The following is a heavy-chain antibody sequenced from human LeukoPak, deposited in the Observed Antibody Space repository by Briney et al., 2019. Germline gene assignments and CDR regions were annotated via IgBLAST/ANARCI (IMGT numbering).Heavy chain of an antibody. CDR1: GGSISSSNW. CDR2: IYHSGST. CDR3: ARGDYYDGGGRNWFDP. V-gene: IGHV4-4*02. D-gene: IGHD3-3*01. J-gene: IGHJ5*02. Sequence: SETLSLTCAVSGGSISSSNWWSWVRQPPGKGLEWIGEIYHSGSTNYNPSLKSRVTLSIDTSMNQFSLRLTSVTAADTAVYYCARGDYYDGGGRNWFDPWGQGTLVTVSP.